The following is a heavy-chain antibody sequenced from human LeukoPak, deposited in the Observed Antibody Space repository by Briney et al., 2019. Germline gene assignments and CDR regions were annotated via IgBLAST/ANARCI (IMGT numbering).Heavy chain of an antibody. Sequence: SGGSLRLSCAASGFTFSSYAMSWVRQAPGKGLEWVTAISGSGSSTYYAGSVKGRFTISRDNSKNTLYLQMNSLRAEDTAVYYCAKDHYHTVYFDWSIGELDYWGQGTLVTVSS. CDR1: GFTFSSYA. CDR3: AKDHYHTVYFDWSIGELDY. V-gene: IGHV3-23*01. J-gene: IGHJ4*02. D-gene: IGHD3-9*01. CDR2: ISGSGSST.